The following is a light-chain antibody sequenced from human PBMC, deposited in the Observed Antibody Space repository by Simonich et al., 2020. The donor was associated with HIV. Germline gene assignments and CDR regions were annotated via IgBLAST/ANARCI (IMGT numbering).Light chain of an antibody. CDR1: QSVRSN. CDR2: GAS. Sequence: EIVMTQSPATLSVSPGERAPLSCRASQSVRSNLAWYNQNPGQSPRLLIYGASNRATGIPARFSGSGSGTDFTLTISSLEPEDFAVYYCQQRSNWPPEYTFGQGTKLEIK. CDR3: QQRSNWPPEYT. J-gene: IGKJ2*01. V-gene: IGKV3-11*01.